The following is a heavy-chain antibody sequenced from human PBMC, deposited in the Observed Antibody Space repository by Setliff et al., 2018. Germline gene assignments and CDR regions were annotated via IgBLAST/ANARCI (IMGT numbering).Heavy chain of an antibody. J-gene: IGHJ4*02. V-gene: IGHV4-61*01. D-gene: IGHD3-22*01. CDR3: ARNPASGAYYSSRPFHFDY. Sequence: PSETLSLTCTVSGGSISSGNYYWSWVRRPPGKGLEWIGFISSGGSTIYSPSLKSRVTISVDTSKNQFSLRLTSVTAADTAIYYCARNPASGAYYSSRPFHFDYWGQGALVTVSS. CDR2: ISSGGST. CDR1: GGSISSGNYY.